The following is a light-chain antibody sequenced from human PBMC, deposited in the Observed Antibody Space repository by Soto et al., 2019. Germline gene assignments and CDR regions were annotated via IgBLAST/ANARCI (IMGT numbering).Light chain of an antibody. Sequence: EIVLAQSPGTLSLSPGERATLSCRASQGVSSSSLAWYQQKPGQAPRLLIYGTSSRATGLPDRFSGSGSGTDFTLTISRLEPEDFAVYYCQQFTTSPTFGQGTKLVIK. CDR1: QGVSSSS. CDR2: GTS. J-gene: IGKJ2*01. CDR3: QQFTTSPT. V-gene: IGKV3-20*01.